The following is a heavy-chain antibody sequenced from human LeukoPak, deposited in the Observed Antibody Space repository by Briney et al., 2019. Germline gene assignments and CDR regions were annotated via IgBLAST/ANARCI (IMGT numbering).Heavy chain of an antibody. V-gene: IGHV3-64*01. CDR1: GFTFSSYA. D-gene: IGHD2-2*01. J-gene: IGHJ4*02. CDR3: ARDQAGGYCSSTSCYSPFDY. Sequence: GGSLRLSCAASGFTFSSYAMHWVRQAPGKGLEYVSAISSNGGSTYYANSVKGSFTISRGNSKNTLYLQMGSLRAEDMAVYYCARDQAGGYCSSTSCYSPFDYWGQGTLVTVSS. CDR2: ISSNGGST.